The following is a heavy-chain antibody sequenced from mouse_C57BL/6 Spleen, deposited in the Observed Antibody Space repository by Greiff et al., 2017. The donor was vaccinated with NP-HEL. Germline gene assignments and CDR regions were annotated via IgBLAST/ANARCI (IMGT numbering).Heavy chain of an antibody. CDR1: GFTFSDYG. V-gene: IGHV5-17*01. CDR2: ISSGSSTS. D-gene: IGHD1-1*01. Sequence: EVKLMESGGGLVKPGGSLKLSCAASGFTFSDYGMYWVRQAPEKGLEWVAYISSGSSTSYYADTVKGRFTISRDNAKNTLCLQMTSLRSEDTAMYYCARMDYGSSLWYFDVWGTGTTVTVSS. J-gene: IGHJ1*03. CDR3: ARMDYGSSLWYFDV.